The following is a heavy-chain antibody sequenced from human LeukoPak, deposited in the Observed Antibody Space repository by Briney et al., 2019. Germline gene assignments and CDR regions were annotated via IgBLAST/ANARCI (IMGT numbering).Heavy chain of an antibody. Sequence: SETLSLTCTVSGGSLSNTYNYWAWIRRPPGKGLEWIGSIFYDGNTFYSPSLKTRVTVSVDTSMNRFSLRLNSVTAADTAVYYCARHTLMTSISTHNWFAPWGQGTLVTVSS. D-gene: IGHD2-21*02. CDR1: GGSLSNTYNY. V-gene: IGHV4-39*01. CDR3: ARHTLMTSISTHNWFAP. J-gene: IGHJ5*02. CDR2: IFYDGNT.